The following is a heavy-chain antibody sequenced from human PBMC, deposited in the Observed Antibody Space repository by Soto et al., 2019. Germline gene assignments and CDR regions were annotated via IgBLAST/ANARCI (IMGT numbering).Heavy chain of an antibody. Sequence: SETLSLTCAVYGGSFSGYYWSWIRQPPGKGLEWIGEINHSGSTNYNPSLKSRVTISVDTSKNQFSLKLSSVTAADTAVYYCARGPRKGIALRYFDWLFLDYWGQGTQVTVSS. CDR3: ARGPRKGIALRYFDWLFLDY. CDR1: GGSFSGYY. D-gene: IGHD3-9*01. CDR2: INHSGST. V-gene: IGHV4-34*01. J-gene: IGHJ4*02.